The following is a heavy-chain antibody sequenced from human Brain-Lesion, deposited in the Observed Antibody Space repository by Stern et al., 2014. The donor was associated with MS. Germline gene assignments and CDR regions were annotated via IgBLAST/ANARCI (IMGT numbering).Heavy chain of an antibody. J-gene: IGHJ6*02. CDR2: IFNSGST. CDR1: GGSISSGGYY. D-gene: IGHD2-2*01. CDR3: ARGRVVPGFQYYATDV. Sequence: QVQLVQSGPGLVKPSQTLSLSCTVSGGSISSGGYYWSWIRQPAGKGLEWIGRIFNSGSTSYTPSHKSRVTITRDTSKTQFSLRLNPMTAADTAVYYCARGRVVPGFQYYATDVWGQGTTVIVSS. V-gene: IGHV4-61*02.